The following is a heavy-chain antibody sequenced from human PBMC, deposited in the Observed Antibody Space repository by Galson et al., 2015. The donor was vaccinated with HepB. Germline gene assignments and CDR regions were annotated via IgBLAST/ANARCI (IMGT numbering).Heavy chain of an antibody. CDR3: ARGLSGNGYKCFDY. CDR1: GYTFTGYY. V-gene: IGHV1-2*02. D-gene: IGHD5-24*01. CDR2: INPNNGGT. J-gene: IGHJ4*02. Sequence: SVKVSCKASGYTFTGYYIHWVRQAPGQGLEWMGWINPNNGGTYYAQEFQGRVTMTRDTSISTVYMELTSLRSDDTAVYYCARGLSGNGYKCFDYWGQGTLLTVSS.